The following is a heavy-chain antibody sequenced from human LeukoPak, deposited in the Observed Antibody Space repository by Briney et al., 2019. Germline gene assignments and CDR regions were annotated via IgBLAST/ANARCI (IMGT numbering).Heavy chain of an antibody. J-gene: IGHJ5*02. CDR3: ARWAVVVPAAIGFDP. CDR2: IYYSGST. D-gene: IGHD2-2*01. V-gene: IGHV4-59*01. CDR1: GGSISSYY. Sequence: SETLSLTCTVSGGSISSYYWSWIRQPPGKGLEWIGYIYYSGSTNYNPSLKSRVTISVDTSKNQLSLKLSSVTAADTAVYYCARWAVVVPAAIGFDPWGQGTLVTVSS.